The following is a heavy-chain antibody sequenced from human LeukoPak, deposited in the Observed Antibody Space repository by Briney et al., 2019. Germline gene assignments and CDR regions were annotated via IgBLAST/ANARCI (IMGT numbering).Heavy chain of an antibody. D-gene: IGHD3-22*01. J-gene: IGHJ4*02. CDR3: ARDSYYDSSDYYPCFDY. CDR1: GFTFNTYF. Sequence: GGPLRLFCAASGFTFNTYFMNWVRQAPGKGLEWVAYISSSSSYIYYADSVKGRFTISRDNAKNSLYLQMNNLRAEATAVYYCARDSYYDSSDYYPCFDYWGQGTLVTVSS. CDR2: ISSSSSYI. V-gene: IGHV3-21*01.